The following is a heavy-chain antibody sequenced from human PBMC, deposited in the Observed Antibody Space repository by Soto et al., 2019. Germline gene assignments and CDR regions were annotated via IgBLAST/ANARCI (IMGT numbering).Heavy chain of an antibody. Sequence: QVQLVQSGAEVKKPGSSVKVSCKASGGTFSSYAISWVRQAPVQGLEWMGGIIPIFGTANYAQKFQGRVTITADESTSTAYMELSSLRSEDTAVYYCARLVTGGRKPSTEDDAFDIWGRGTMVTVSS. V-gene: IGHV1-69*01. J-gene: IGHJ3*02. CDR2: IIPIFGTA. CDR1: GGTFSSYA. D-gene: IGHD7-27*01. CDR3: ARLVTGGRKPSTEDDAFDI.